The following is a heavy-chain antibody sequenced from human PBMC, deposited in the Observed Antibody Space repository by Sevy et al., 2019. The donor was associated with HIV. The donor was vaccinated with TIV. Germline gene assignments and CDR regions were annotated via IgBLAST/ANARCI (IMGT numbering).Heavy chain of an antibody. CDR3: VKAPNDYDNSGWAGLEV. V-gene: IGHV3-30*18. Sequence: GGSLRLSCAASGFTFNFYGMHWVRQAPGKGLEWVALISYHGNLKYYADSAKGRFTISRDNSKNTLYLQMNSLRPEDAAVYYCVKAPNDYDNSGWAGLEVWGQGTTVSVSS. CDR1: GFTFNFYG. D-gene: IGHD3-22*01. J-gene: IGHJ6*02. CDR2: ISYHGNLK.